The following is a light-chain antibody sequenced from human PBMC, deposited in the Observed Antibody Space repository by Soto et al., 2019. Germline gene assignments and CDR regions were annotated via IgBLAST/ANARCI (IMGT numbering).Light chain of an antibody. J-gene: IGKJ5*01. CDR1: QGISSY. Sequence: AIRMTQSPSSLSASTGDRVTITCLASQGISSYLAWYQQKPGKAPKLLIYAASTLQSGVPSRLSGSGSRTEFTLTITDLQPEDVATYYCQQADTLPITFGQGTRLEIK. CDR3: QQADTLPIT. V-gene: IGKV1-8*01. CDR2: AAS.